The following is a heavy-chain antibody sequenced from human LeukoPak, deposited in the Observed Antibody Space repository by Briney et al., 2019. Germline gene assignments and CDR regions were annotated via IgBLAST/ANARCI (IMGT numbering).Heavy chain of an antibody. D-gene: IGHD5-24*01. CDR3: ARDVEITLDY. Sequence: ASVKVSCEASGYDFTAYTLNWVRQAPGQGLEWMGWINTNTGNPTYAQGFTGRFVFSLDTSVSTAYLQISSLKAEDTAVYYCARDVEITLDYWGQGTLVTVSS. J-gene: IGHJ4*02. CDR1: GYDFTAYT. V-gene: IGHV7-4-1*02. CDR2: INTNTGNP.